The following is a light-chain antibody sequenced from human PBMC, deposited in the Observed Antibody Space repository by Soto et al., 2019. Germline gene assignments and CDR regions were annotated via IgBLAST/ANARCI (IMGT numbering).Light chain of an antibody. CDR3: QHWHDYSWT. CDR2: KTS. J-gene: IGKJ1*01. CDR1: QSISIW. V-gene: IGKV1-5*03. Sequence: DIHMTQSPSTLSASVGDRVTITCRASQSISIWLAWYQQKPGKAPNLLIYKTSSLETGVPSRFSGSGSGTEFTLTISSLQPDVFATYYCQHWHDYSWTFGQGTKVEVK.